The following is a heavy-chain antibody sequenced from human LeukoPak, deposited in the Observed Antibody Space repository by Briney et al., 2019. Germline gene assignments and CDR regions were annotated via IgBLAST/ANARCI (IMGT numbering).Heavy chain of an antibody. CDR1: GYTFTSYY. CDR2: INPNSGGP. CDR3: ARAGYSSSWDTGGIRYYYYMDV. V-gene: IGHV1-2*02. J-gene: IGHJ6*03. D-gene: IGHD6-13*01. Sequence: GASVKVSCKASGYTFTSYYMHWVRQAPGQGLEWMGWINPNSGGPNYAQKFQGRVTITRETSISTAYMELSRLRSDDTAVYYCARAGYSSSWDTGGIRYYYYMDVWGKGTTVTVSS.